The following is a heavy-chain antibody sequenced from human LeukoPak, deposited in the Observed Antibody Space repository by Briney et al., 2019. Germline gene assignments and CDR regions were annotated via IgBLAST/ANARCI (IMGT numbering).Heavy chain of an antibody. V-gene: IGHV4-34*01. Sequence: SETLSLTCAVYGGSFSGYYWSWIRQPPGKGLEWIGEINHSGSTNYNPSLKSRVTISVDTSKNQFSLKLSSVTAADTAVYYCARGRVDIVVVPAAMSRYFDYWGQGTLVTVS. J-gene: IGHJ4*02. CDR3: ARGRVDIVVVPAAMSRYFDY. CDR2: INHSGST. D-gene: IGHD2-2*03. CDR1: GGSFSGYY.